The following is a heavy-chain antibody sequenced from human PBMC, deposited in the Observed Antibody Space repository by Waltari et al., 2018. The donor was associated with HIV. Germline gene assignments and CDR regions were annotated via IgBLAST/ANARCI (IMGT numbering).Heavy chain of an antibody. D-gene: IGHD5-18*01. CDR3: ARDRNSRGAFEI. Sequence: EVQLVESGGGLVQPGGSRRLSCAAAGSPFSTYSMSWVRQAPGKGLEWVSYISTSSSTIYYADSVKGRFTISRDNAKNSLYLQMNSLRAEDTAVYYCARDRNSRGAFEIWGQGTMVTVSS. J-gene: IGHJ3*02. V-gene: IGHV3-48*01. CDR1: GSPFSTYS. CDR2: ISTSSSTI.